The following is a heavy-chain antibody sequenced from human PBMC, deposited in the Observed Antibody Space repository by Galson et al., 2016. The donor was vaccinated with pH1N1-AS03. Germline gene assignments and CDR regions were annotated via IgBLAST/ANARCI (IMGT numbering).Heavy chain of an antibody. V-gene: IGHV4-39*07. CDR3: ARDRRDCSGGSCSQDGWFDP. J-gene: IGHJ5*02. Sequence: PGKGLEWIATVSARGTTYHNPSLDSRLTISLDTSKNHFSLTLTSVTAADTAMYYCARDRRDCSGGSCSQDGWFDPWGQGTLVVVSS. D-gene: IGHD2-15*01. CDR2: VSARGTT.